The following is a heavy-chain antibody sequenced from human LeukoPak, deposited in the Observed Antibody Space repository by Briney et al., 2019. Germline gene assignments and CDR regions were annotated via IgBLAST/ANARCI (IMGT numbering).Heavy chain of an antibody. V-gene: IGHV3-64*01. CDR2: IRSDGSST. Sequence: GGTLRPSCVVSGFTLSAYIMHCVPQSPGKGLEYVSAIRSDGSSTFYPNSAKGRFTSSRDNSNSTLYLQSGSRRAEDTAVYYSTRRYGGHSGWAGYHDSWGQGTLVTVSS. CDR3: TRRYGGHSGWAGYHDS. J-gene: IGHJ4*02. D-gene: IGHD6-19*01. CDR1: GFTLSAYI.